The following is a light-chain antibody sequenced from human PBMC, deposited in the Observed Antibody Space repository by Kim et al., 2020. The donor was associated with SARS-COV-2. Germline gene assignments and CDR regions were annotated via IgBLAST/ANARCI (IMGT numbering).Light chain of an antibody. CDR2: ENN. CDR1: SGSIATSY. V-gene: IGLV6-57*03. J-gene: IGLJ2*01. Sequence: NFILTQPHSVSESPGRTVTISCTRSSGSIATSYVQWYQQRPASAPTTAIYENNQRPSGVPDRFSGSIDSSSNSASLTISGLKTEDEADYYCQSYDSTTVVFGGGTQLTVL. CDR3: QSYDSTTVV.